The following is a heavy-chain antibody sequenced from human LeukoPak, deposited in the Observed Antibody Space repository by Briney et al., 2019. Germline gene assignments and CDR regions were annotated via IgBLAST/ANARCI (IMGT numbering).Heavy chain of an antibody. V-gene: IGHV3-20*04. CDR3: ARDLPVDTAFDP. CDR2: INWNGGST. D-gene: IGHD5-18*01. CDR1: GFTFDDYG. J-gene: IGHJ5*02. Sequence: GGSLRLSCAACGFTFDDYGMSWVRHAPGKGLEWVSGINWNGGSTGYADSVKGRFTISRDNAKNSLYLQMNSLRAEDTALYYCARDLPVDTAFDPWGQGTLVTVSS.